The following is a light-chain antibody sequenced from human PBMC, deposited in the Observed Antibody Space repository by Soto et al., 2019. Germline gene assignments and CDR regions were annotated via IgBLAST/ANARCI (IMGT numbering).Light chain of an antibody. CDR1: SSDVGGYNY. CDR3: SSYTSGTTLVV. Sequence: QSALTQPASVSGSPGQSITISCTGTSSDVGGYNYVSWYQQHPGKVPKVMIYEVTKRPSGVSNRFSGSKSGNTASLTISGLQAEDEADYYCSSYTSGTTLVVFGGGTQLTVL. J-gene: IGLJ2*01. V-gene: IGLV2-14*01. CDR2: EVT.